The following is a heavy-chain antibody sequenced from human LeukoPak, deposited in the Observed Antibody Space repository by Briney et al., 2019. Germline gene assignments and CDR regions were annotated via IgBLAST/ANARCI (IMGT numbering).Heavy chain of an antibody. J-gene: IGHJ4*02. V-gene: IGHV4-34*01. CDR1: GGSFSGYY. CDR2: INHSGST. Sequence: SETLSLTCAVYGGSFSGYYWSWIRQPPGKGLEWIGEINHSGSTNYNPSLKSRVTISVDTSKNQFSLKLSSVTAADTAVYYCAVPSDYYDSSVRSGLNWGQGTLVTVSS. CDR3: AVPSDYYDSSVRSGLN. D-gene: IGHD3-22*01.